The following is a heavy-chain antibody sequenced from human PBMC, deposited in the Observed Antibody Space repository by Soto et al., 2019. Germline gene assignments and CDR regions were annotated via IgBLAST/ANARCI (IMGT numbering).Heavy chain of an antibody. CDR2: FMGTGGSK. J-gene: IGHJ4*02. D-gene: IGHD1-1*01. CDR1: GFTFGYYS. CDR3: ARSLGDRWNEYFFQY. Sequence: EVQLLESGGHLVQPGGSLRLSCAASGFTFGYYSMSWVRQSPGKGLEWFAGFMGTGGSKYHADSGAGRFAISRDNSKRTLYLQLNNLRTEDTAVYYCARSLGDRWNEYFFQYWGQGTLVTVSS. V-gene: IGHV3-23*01.